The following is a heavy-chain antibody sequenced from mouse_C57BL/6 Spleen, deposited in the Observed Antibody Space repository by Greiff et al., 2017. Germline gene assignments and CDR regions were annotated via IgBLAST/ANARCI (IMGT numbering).Heavy chain of an antibody. V-gene: IGHV5-6*01. Sequence: VQLVESGGDLVKPGGSLKLSCAASGFTFSSYGMSWVRQTPDKRLEWVATISSGGSYTYYPDSVKGRFTISRDNAKNTLYLQMSSLKSEDTAMYYCARYSNYVDYWGQGTTLTVSS. CDR1: GFTFSSYG. J-gene: IGHJ2*01. CDR2: ISSGGSYT. D-gene: IGHD2-5*01. CDR3: ARYSNYVDY.